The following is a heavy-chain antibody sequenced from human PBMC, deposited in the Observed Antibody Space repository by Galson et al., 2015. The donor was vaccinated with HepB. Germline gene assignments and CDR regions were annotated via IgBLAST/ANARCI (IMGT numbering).Heavy chain of an antibody. D-gene: IGHD3-10*01. J-gene: IGHJ4*02. V-gene: IGHV3-23*01. CDR2: ISGSGGST. CDR3: AKERNPQYYYGSGSYLDY. CDR1: GFTFSSYA. Sequence: SLRLSCAASGFTFSSYAMSWVRQAPGKGLEWVSAISGSGGSTYYADSVKGRFTISRDNSRNTLYLQMNSLRAEDTAVYYCAKERNPQYYYGSGSYLDYWGQGTLVTVSS.